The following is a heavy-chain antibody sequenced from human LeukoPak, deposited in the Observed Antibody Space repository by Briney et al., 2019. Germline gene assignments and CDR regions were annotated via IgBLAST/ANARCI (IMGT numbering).Heavy chain of an antibody. V-gene: IGHV4-30-2*01. CDR3: ARESGGDYFDY. Sequence: PSETLSLTCTVSGGSISSGGYYWSWIRQPPGKGLEWIGYIYHSGSTYYNPSLKSRVTISVDRSKNQFSLKLSSVTAADTAVYYCARESGGDYFDYWGQGTLVTVSS. D-gene: IGHD3-10*01. CDR2: IYHSGST. CDR1: GGSISSGGYY. J-gene: IGHJ4*02.